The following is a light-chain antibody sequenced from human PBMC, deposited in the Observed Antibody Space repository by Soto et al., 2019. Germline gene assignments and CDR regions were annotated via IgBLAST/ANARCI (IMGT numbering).Light chain of an antibody. CDR1: QSISSW. CDR3: QQYEDRPRT. Sequence: GDRVTITCRASQSISSWLAWYQQKPGKAPKLLISEASNLETGVPSRFSGSGSGTDFTFTISSLQPDDIAIYYCQQYEDRPRTFGRGTRLEIK. CDR2: EAS. V-gene: IGKV1-5*01. J-gene: IGKJ5*01.